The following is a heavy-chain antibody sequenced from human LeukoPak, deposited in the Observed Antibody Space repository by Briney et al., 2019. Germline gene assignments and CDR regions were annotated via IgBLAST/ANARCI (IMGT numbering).Heavy chain of an antibody. V-gene: IGHV1-2*02. J-gene: IGHJ4*02. CDR1: GYTFTGYY. D-gene: IGHD2-2*01. Sequence: ASVKVSCKASGYTFTGYYMHWVRQAPGQGFEWIGWINPNSGDTNYAQKFQGRATMTRDTSISTANMELSRLRSDDTAVYYCARANPLYCSSTTCLFDYWGQGTLVTVSS. CDR2: INPNSGDT. CDR3: ARANPLYCSSTTCLFDY.